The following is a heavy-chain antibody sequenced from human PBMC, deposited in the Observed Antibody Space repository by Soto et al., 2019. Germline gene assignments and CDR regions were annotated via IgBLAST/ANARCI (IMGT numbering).Heavy chain of an antibody. CDR1: GFTFDDYA. J-gene: IGHJ4*02. V-gene: IGHV3-9*01. Sequence: GGSLRLSCAASGFTFDDYAMHWVRQAPGKGLEWVSGISWNSGSIGYADSVKGRFTISRDNAKNSLYLQMNSLRAEDTALYYCAKGIVGATYYFDYWGQGTLVTVSS. CDR2: ISWNSGSI. CDR3: AKGIVGATYYFDY. D-gene: IGHD1-26*01.